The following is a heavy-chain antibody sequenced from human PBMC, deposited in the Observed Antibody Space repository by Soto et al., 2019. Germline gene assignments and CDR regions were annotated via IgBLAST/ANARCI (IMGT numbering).Heavy chain of an antibody. CDR3: AADHLDIVATIYYGMDV. CDR1: GFTFTSSA. V-gene: IGHV1-58*01. Sequence: SVKVSCKASGFTFTSSAVQWVRQARGQRLEWIGWIVVGSGNTNYAQKFQERVTITRDMSTSTAYMELSSLRSEDTAVYYCAADHLDIVATIYYGMDVWGQGTTVTVSS. J-gene: IGHJ6*02. CDR2: IVVGSGNT. D-gene: IGHD5-12*01.